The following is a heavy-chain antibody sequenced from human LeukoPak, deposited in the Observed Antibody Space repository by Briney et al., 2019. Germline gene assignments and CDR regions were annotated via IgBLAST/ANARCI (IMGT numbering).Heavy chain of an antibody. CDR1: GFTFSSYG. Sequence: GGSLRLSCAASGFTFSSYGMHWVRQAPGKGLEWVAVISYDGSNKYYADSVKGRFTISRDNSKNTLYLQMNSLGAEDTAVYYCAKDRGVSSWYAFDIWGQGTMVTVSS. CDR3: AKDRGVSSWYAFDI. J-gene: IGHJ3*02. V-gene: IGHV3-30*18. D-gene: IGHD6-13*01. CDR2: ISYDGSNK.